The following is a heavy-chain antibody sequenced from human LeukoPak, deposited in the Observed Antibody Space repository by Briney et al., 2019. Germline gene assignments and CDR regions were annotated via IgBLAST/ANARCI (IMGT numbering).Heavy chain of an antibody. CDR3: ASERITIFGVVISLSTGGNWFDP. CDR2: ISGSGGST. CDR1: GFTFSSYA. V-gene: IGHV3-23*01. J-gene: IGHJ5*02. Sequence: PGGSLRLSCAASGFTFSSYAMSWVRQAPGKGLEWVSAISGSGGSTYYADSVKGRFTISRDNSKNTLYLQMNSLRAEDTAVYYCASERITIFGVVISLSTGGNWFDPWGQGTLVAVSS. D-gene: IGHD3-3*01.